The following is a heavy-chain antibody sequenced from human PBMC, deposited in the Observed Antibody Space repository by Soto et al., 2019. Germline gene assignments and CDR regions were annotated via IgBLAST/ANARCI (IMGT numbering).Heavy chain of an antibody. CDR2: ISGSGGST. CDR1: GFTFSSYA. V-gene: IGHV3-23*01. J-gene: IGHJ4*02. D-gene: IGHD1-7*01. CDR3: AKDRRAGGNYGFYSDF. Sequence: GGSLRLSCAASGFTFSSYAMSWVRQAPGKGLEWVSAISGSGGSTYYADSVKGRFTISRDNSKNTLYLQMTSLRADDTAVYYCAKDRRAGGNYGFYSDFWGQGALVTVSS.